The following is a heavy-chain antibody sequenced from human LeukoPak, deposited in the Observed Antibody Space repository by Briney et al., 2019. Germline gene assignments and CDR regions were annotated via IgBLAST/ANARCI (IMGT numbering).Heavy chain of an antibody. V-gene: IGHV3-33*01. CDR3: ATDAGHWFDP. CDR1: GFTFSSND. J-gene: IGHJ5*02. CDR2: IWYDGNNK. Sequence: PGGSLRLSCAASGFTFSSNDMHWVRQAPGKGLEWVAVIWYDGNNKYYADSVKGRFTISRDNSKNTLFLQMNSPRAEDTAVYYCATDAGHWFDPWGQGTLVTVSS.